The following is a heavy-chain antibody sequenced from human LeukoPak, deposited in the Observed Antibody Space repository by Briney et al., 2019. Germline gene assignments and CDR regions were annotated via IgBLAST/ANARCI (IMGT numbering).Heavy chain of an antibody. D-gene: IGHD3-16*01. Sequence: PGGSLRLSCAASGFTFSSYAMSWVRQARGKGVEWVSCMSGNGGSTYYTDSVKGRFTISRDNSKNTLYLQMNRLRGEDTAVYYCANGAYHTNYVSWFDPWGQGTLVTVSS. CDR2: MSGNGGST. J-gene: IGHJ5*02. CDR1: GFTFSSYA. CDR3: ANGAYHTNYVSWFDP. V-gene: IGHV3-23*01.